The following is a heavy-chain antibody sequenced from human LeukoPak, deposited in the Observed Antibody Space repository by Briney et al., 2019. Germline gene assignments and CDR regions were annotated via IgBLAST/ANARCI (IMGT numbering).Heavy chain of an antibody. V-gene: IGHV3-21*01. CDR2: ITGGSGNM. J-gene: IGHJ4*02. CDR1: GFTFSSYT. CDR3: AREGFDCSGGTCYSDF. Sequence: GSLRLSCAASGFTFSSYTMNWVRQAPGKGLEWVSSITGGSGNMYYADSVEGRFTISRDNAKNSLYLQMNSLRAEDTAVYYCAREGFDCSGGTCYSDFWGQGTLVIVSS. D-gene: IGHD2-15*01.